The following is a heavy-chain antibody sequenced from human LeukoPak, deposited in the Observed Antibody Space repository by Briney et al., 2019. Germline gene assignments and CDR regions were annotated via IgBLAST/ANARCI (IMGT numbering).Heavy chain of an antibody. V-gene: IGHV1-46*01. J-gene: IGHJ4*02. CDR3: ARARGYSGYHPIDY. D-gene: IGHD5-12*01. CDR2: INPNDGST. Sequence: ASVKVSCKASGYTFTNYFMQWVRQAPGRGLEWMGTINPNDGSTFYAQNFQGRVTMTRDTSTSTFYMELSSLRSEDTAVYYCARARGYSGYHPIDYWGQGTLVTVSP. CDR1: GYTFTNYF.